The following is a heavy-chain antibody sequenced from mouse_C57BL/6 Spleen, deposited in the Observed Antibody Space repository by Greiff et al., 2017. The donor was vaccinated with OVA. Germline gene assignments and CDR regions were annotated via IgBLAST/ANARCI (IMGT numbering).Heavy chain of an antibody. D-gene: IGHD1-1*01. CDR2: FDPEVGDT. Sequence: VQLKESGAELVRPGASVKLSCTASGFNIKDYYMHWVKQRPEQGLEWIGRFDPEVGDTEYAPKFQGKSTMTADTTSNTAYLQLSSLTSEDTAVYYCTFRGYYYGSAMDYWGQGTSVTVS. CDR1: GFNIKDYY. J-gene: IGHJ4*01. V-gene: IGHV14-1*01. CDR3: TFRGYYYGSAMDY.